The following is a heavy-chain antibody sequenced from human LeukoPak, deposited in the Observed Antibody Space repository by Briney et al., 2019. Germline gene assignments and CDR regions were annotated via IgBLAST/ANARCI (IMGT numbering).Heavy chain of an antibody. D-gene: IGHD3-10*01. CDR3: ARDYGSGSYGYGMDV. Sequence: PGGSLRLSCAASGFTFSNYWMAWVRQAPGKGLEWVSSISSSSNYIYYADSVKGRFTISRDNAKNSLYLQMNSLRAEDTAVYYCARDYGSGSYGYGMDVWGQGTTVTVSS. J-gene: IGHJ6*02. CDR1: GFTFSNYW. CDR2: ISSSSNYI. V-gene: IGHV3-21*01.